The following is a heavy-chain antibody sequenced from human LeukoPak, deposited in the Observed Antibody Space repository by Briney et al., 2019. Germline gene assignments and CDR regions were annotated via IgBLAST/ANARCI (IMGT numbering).Heavy chain of an antibody. V-gene: IGHV3-23*01. CDR2: IRGSGVST. J-gene: IGHJ4*02. Sequence: GGSLRLSCAASGFTFSSYAMSWVRQAPGKGLEWVADIRGSGVSTYYADSVKGRFTISRDNSKNTLYVQMSSLRAEDTAVYYCARDRSYYGRAFDYWGQGTLVTVSS. CDR1: GFTFSSYA. CDR3: ARDRSYYGRAFDY. D-gene: IGHD1-26*01.